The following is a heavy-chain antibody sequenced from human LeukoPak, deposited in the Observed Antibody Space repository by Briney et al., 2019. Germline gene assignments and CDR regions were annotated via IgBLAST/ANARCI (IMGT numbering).Heavy chain of an antibody. D-gene: IGHD7-27*01. CDR2: ISSSSSTI. CDR1: GFTISSHS. CDR3: ARTKLGIGDYFDY. Sequence: PGGSLRLSCAASGFTISSHSMNWVRQAPGKGLEWVSYISSSSSTIYYADSVKGRFTISRDNAKNSLYLQMNSLRAEDTAVYYCARTKLGIGDYFDYWGQGTLVTVSS. J-gene: IGHJ4*02. V-gene: IGHV3-48*04.